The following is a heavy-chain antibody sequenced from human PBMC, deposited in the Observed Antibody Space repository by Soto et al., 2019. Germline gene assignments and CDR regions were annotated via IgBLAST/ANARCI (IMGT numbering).Heavy chain of an antibody. D-gene: IGHD5-12*01. CDR2: MFHNGFT. Sequence: TLSLTSSVSVDSIISGGYYWRWIRQPPGKGLEWVGYMFHNGFTSYTPSLQSRATISLDRSRNQFSLKLFPVTAADTAVYYCARLDGYNSFDYWGQGTLVTFSS. CDR3: ARLDGYNSFDY. CDR1: VDSIISGGYY. V-gene: IGHV4-30-2*01. J-gene: IGHJ4*02.